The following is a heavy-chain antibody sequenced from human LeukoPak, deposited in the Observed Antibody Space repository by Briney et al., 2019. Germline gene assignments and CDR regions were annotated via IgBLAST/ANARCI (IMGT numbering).Heavy chain of an antibody. CDR2: IYYSGGT. CDR1: GGSISSSSYY. CDR3: ARQYYYGSGSYPDFDY. Sequence: SETLSLTCTVSGGSISSSSYYWGWIHQPPGKGLEWITSIYYSGGTYYNPSLKSRVTISVDTSKNQFSLKLSSVTAADTAVYYCARQYYYGSGSYPDFDYWGQGTLVTVSS. V-gene: IGHV4-39*01. D-gene: IGHD3-10*01. J-gene: IGHJ4*02.